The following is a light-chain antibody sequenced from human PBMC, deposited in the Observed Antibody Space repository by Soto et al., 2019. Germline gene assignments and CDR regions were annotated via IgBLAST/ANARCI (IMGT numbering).Light chain of an antibody. J-gene: IGKJ5*01. V-gene: IGKV3-11*01. CDR2: DAS. Sequence: EIVLTQSPATLPLSPGERATLSCRASQSVSSCLAWYQQKPGQAPRLLIYDASNRATGIPARFSGSGSGTDFTLTISSLEPEDFAVYYCQQRSNWPSITFGQGTRLEIK. CDR3: QQRSNWPSIT. CDR1: QSVSSC.